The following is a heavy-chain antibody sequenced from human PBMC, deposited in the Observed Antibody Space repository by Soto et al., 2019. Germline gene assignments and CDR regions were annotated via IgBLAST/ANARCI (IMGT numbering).Heavy chain of an antibody. J-gene: IGHJ5*02. CDR1: GYSFIDYD. CDR2: LTPNSGNT. Sequence: VQLVQSGAEVKKPGASVKVSCKASGYSFIDYDINWVRQATGQGLEWMGWLTPNSGNTGYAQKVQGTVALLRDTSIGTAAMELSSLKSDDTAVYYCVSNPYSSGLFGPWGQGNLVTVSS. V-gene: IGHV1-8*01. D-gene: IGHD6-19*01. CDR3: VSNPYSSGLFGP.